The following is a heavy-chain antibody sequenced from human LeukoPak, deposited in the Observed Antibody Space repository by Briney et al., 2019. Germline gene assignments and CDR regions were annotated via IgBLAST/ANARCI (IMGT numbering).Heavy chain of an antibody. Sequence: NTSETLSLTCTVSSGSISSGSYYWGWIRQPPGKGLERNGTIYYSGSTYYNPSLKSRVTISVDTSKNQFSLKVNSVTAADTAVYYCARLPAAGVNDFYGMDVWGQGTTVTVSS. CDR1: SGSISSGSYY. D-gene: IGHD6-25*01. V-gene: IGHV4-39*01. CDR3: ARLPAAGVNDFYGMDV. CDR2: IYYSGST. J-gene: IGHJ6*02.